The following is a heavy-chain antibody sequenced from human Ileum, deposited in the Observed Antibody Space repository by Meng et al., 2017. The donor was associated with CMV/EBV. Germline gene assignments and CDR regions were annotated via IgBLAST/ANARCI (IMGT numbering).Heavy chain of an antibody. CDR2: IYYSGST. Sequence: QGQLQESGPGLVKPSQTLSLTRTVSGDSLSTGDYYWSWIRQPPGKGPEWIGYIYYSGSTLYNPSLKSPVTISLDKSKNQFSLRLRSVTAADTAVYFCARGGGGWYFDSWGQGTLVTVSS. CDR1: GDSLSTGDYY. V-gene: IGHV4-30-4*01. D-gene: IGHD6-19*01. CDR3: ARGGGGWYFDS. J-gene: IGHJ4*02.